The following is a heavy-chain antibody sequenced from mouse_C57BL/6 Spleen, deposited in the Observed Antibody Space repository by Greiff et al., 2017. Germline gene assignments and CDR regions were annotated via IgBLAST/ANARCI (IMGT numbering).Heavy chain of an antibody. CDR3: AREGSSYDAMDY. D-gene: IGHD1-1*01. J-gene: IGHJ4*01. CDR2: IYPRSGNT. Sequence: VQLQQSGAELARPGASVKLSCKASGYTFTSYGISWVKQRTGQGLEWIGEIYPRSGNTYYNEKFKGKATLTADKSSSTAYMELRSLTSEDSAVYFCAREGSSYDAMDYWGQGTSVTVSS. V-gene: IGHV1-81*01. CDR1: GYTFTSYG.